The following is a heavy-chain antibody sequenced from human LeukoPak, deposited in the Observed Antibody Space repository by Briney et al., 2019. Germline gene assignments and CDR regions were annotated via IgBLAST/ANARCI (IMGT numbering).Heavy chain of an antibody. CDR1: GDSISSTNYF. J-gene: IGHJ4*02. CDR2: IYYSGST. D-gene: IGHD3-9*01. V-gene: IGHV4-39*01. CDR3: ARHLSDILTGYAYYFDD. Sequence: SETLFLPCTASGDSISSTNYFWVRIGPPPGKGLEWVGSIYYSGSTFYNPSLKSRVTISVDTSKYQCSLKLSSVTAADTAVYYCARHLSDILTGYAYYFDDWGQGTLVTVSS.